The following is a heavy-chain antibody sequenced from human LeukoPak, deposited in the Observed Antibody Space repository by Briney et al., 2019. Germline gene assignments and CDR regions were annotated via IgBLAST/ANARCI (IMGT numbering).Heavy chain of an antibody. J-gene: IGHJ4*02. CDR2: IWYDGSQK. CDR1: GLTFSNYG. CDR3: APQTFDY. Sequence: HPGGSLRLSCAASGLTFSNYGMHWVRQAPGKGLEWVAVIWYDGSQKYYADSVKGRVTISRDNAKNTVYLQMNRLRVEDTAVYYCAPQTFDYWGQGTLVTVSS. V-gene: IGHV3-33*01.